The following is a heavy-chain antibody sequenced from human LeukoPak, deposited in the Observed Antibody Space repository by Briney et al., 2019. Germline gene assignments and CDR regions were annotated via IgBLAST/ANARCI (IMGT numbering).Heavy chain of an antibody. V-gene: IGHV4-59*01. J-gene: IGHJ6*02. Sequence: SETLSLTCTVSGGSISSYYWSWIRQPPGKGLEWIGYIYYSGSTNYNPSLKSRVTISVDTSKNQFSLKLSSVTAADTAVYYCARDMAYYYGSGSYYKGTGYYGMDVWGQGTTVTVSS. D-gene: IGHD3-10*01. CDR1: GGSISSYY. CDR2: IYYSGST. CDR3: ARDMAYYYGSGSYYKGTGYYGMDV.